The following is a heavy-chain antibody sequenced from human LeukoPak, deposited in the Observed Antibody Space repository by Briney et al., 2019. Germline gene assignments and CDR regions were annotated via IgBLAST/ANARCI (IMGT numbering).Heavy chain of an antibody. J-gene: IGHJ4*02. Sequence: QPGGCLRLSWAASGFTFSSYGIPWVRQAPGKGLEWVAVIWYDGSNKYYADSVKGRFTISRDNSKNTLYLQMNSLRAEDTAVYYCARASSGWTIGYWGQGTLVTVSS. CDR1: GFTFSSYG. V-gene: IGHV3-33*01. CDR3: ARASSGWTIGY. CDR2: IWYDGSNK. D-gene: IGHD6-19*01.